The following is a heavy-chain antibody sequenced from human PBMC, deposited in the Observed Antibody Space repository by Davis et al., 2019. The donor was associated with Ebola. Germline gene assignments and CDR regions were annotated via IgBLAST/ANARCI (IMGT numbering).Heavy chain of an antibody. V-gene: IGHV4-34*01. CDR2: VNHSGSA. CDR1: GGSFSGYY. Sequence: MPSETLSLTCAVYGGSFSGYYWSWIRQPPGKGLEWIGEVNHSGSANYNPSLKSRVTISVDTSKNQFSLKLSSVTAADTAVYYCARRDRSGGMDVWGQGTTVTVSS. CDR3: ARRDRSGGMDV. D-gene: IGHD1-26*01. J-gene: IGHJ6*02.